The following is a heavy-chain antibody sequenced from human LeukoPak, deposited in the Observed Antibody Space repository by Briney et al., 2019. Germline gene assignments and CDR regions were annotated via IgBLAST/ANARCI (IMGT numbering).Heavy chain of an antibody. CDR2: IYSGGST. J-gene: IGHJ4*02. CDR1: GFTVSSNY. V-gene: IGHV3-53*01. Sequence: GGSLRLSCAASGFTVSSNYMSWVRQAPGKGLEWVSVIYSGGSTYYADSVKGRFTISRDNSKNTLYLQMNSLRAEDTAVYYCARGRATIRLDYWGQGTLVTVSS. CDR3: ARGRATIRLDY. D-gene: IGHD5-12*01.